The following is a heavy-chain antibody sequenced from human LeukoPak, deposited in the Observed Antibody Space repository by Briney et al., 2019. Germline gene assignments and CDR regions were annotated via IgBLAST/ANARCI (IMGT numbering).Heavy chain of an antibody. J-gene: IGHJ4*02. CDR1: GFTVSSNY. CDR2: IYSGGST. V-gene: IGHV3-53*01. CDR3: AKDQRGTYSRYLDF. Sequence: GGSLRLSCAASGFTVSSNYMSWVRQAPGKGLEWVSVIYSGGSTYYADSVKGRFTISRDNSKNTLYLQMNSLRAEDTAVYYCAKDQRGTYSRYLDFWGQGTLVPVSS. D-gene: IGHD1-26*01.